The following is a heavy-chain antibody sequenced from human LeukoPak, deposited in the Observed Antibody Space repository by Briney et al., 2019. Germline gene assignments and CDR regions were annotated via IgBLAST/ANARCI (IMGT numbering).Heavy chain of an antibody. CDR1: GLTFSTCG. CDR2: IRYDESAT. J-gene: IGHJ3*02. CDR3: AKVGDERAFDI. Sequence: PGGSLRLSCVASGLTFSTCGMHWVRQAPGKGLEWLTHIRYDESATYYADSVKGRFTISRDNSKNTLYLQMNSLRAEDTAVYYCAKVGDERAFDIWGQGTMVTVSS. D-gene: IGHD1-26*01. V-gene: IGHV3-30*02.